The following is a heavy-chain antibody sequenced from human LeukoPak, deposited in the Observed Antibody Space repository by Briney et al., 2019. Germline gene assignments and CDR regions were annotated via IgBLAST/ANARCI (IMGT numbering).Heavy chain of an antibody. Sequence: ASVKVSCKASGYTFTGYYMHWVRQAPGQGLEWVGWINPNSGGTNYAQKFQGRVTMTRDTSISTAYMELSRLRSDDTAVYYCARATNYYYDSSGSTPGYWGQGTLVTVSS. CDR1: GYTFTGYY. V-gene: IGHV1-2*02. CDR2: INPNSGGT. CDR3: ARATNYYYDSSGSTPGY. D-gene: IGHD3-22*01. J-gene: IGHJ4*02.